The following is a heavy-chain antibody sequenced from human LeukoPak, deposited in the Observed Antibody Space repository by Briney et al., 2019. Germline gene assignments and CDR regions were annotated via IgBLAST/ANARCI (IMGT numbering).Heavy chain of an antibody. Sequence: GASVKVSCKASGYTFTGYYMHWVRQAPGQGLEWMGWINPNTGGTNYAQKFQGRVTMTRDTSISTAYMDLSRLRSDDTAVYYCARSLLVQIAAACKDIWGQGTMVTVSS. CDR1: GYTFTGYY. D-gene: IGHD6-13*01. J-gene: IGHJ3*02. CDR2: INPNTGGT. V-gene: IGHV1-2*02. CDR3: ARSLLVQIAAACKDI.